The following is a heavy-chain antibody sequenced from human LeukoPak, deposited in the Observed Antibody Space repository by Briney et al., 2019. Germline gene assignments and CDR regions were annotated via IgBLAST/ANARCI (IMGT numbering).Heavy chain of an antibody. D-gene: IGHD2-21*02. CDR1: GYTFKSHA. CDR2: INTITGNP. Sequence: GASVKVSCKASGYTFKSHAIHWVRQAPGQGLEWMGWINTITGNPTYAQGFTGRFVSSLDTSVSTAYLQISSLKTEDTAVYYCAREVGTLPDYWGQGTLVTVSS. V-gene: IGHV7-4-1*02. J-gene: IGHJ4*02. CDR3: AREVGTLPDY.